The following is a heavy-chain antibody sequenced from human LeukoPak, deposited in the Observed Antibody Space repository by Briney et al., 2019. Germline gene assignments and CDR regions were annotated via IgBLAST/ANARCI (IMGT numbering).Heavy chain of an antibody. V-gene: IGHV3-30*03. Sequence: GGSLRLSCAASGFTFSSYGMHWVRQAPGKGLEWVAVISHDGDNQYYADSVKGRFTISRDDSNNTLYLQMNSLRADDTAVYYCARDEYSNYGVVPDYWGQGTLVTVSS. CDR3: ARDEYSNYGVVPDY. J-gene: IGHJ4*02. CDR2: ISHDGDNQ. CDR1: GFTFSSYG. D-gene: IGHD4-11*01.